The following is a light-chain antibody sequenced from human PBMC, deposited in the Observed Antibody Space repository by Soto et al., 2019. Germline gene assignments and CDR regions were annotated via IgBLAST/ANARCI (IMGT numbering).Light chain of an antibody. V-gene: IGKV1-5*03. CDR1: QTISSW. Sequence: DIQLTQSPSTLSGSVGDRVTITCRAGQTISSWLAWYQQKPGKAPKLLIYKASTLKSGVPSRFSGSGSGTEFTLTISSLQPDDVATYYCQQYNDYSWTFGQGTKVDIK. CDR3: QQYNDYSWT. J-gene: IGKJ1*01. CDR2: KAS.